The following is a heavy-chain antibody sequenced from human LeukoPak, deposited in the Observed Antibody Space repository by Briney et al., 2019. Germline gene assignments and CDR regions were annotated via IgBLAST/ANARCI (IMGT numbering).Heavy chain of an antibody. J-gene: IGHJ1*01. CDR1: GGTFSSYA. CDR2: IIPIFGTA. CDR3: ASIPTQIGYCSGGSCYPEYFQH. D-gene: IGHD2-15*01. V-gene: IGHV1-69*13. Sequence: SVKVSCKASGGTFSSYAISWVRQAPGQGLEWMGGIIPIFGTASYAQKFQGRVTITADESTSTAYMELSSLRSEDTAVYYCASIPTQIGYCSGGSCYPEYFQHWGQGTLVTVSS.